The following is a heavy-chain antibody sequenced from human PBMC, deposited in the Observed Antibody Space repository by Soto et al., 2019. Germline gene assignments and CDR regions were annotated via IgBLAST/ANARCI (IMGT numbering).Heavy chain of an antibody. Sequence: VGSLRLSCAASVFSFRTYGMHCVRHSPGKWLEWVAVISFDGSKRYYTDPVKGRFTISRDNSKNTLYLQMHSPTAEDKAVYYCAKVCPYCSTTDCFFDYGMHFWGQGTMVTVSS. CDR2: ISFDGSKR. J-gene: IGHJ6*02. CDR1: VFSFRTYG. CDR3: AKVCPYCSTTDCFFDYGMHF. V-gene: IGHV3-30*18. D-gene: IGHD2-2*01.